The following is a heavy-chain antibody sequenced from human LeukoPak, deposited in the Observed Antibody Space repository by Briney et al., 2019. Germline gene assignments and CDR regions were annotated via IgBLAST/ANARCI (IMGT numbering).Heavy chain of an antibody. D-gene: IGHD3-3*01. CDR2: IRYDGSNK. Sequence: PGGSLRLSCAASGFTFSSCGMHWVRQAPGKGLERVAFIRYDGSNKYYADSVKGRFTISRDNSKNTLYLQMNSLRAEDTAVYYCAKVGQTYYDFWSGYYPDYWGQGTLVTVSS. J-gene: IGHJ4*02. CDR1: GFTFSSCG. CDR3: AKVGQTYYDFWSGYYPDY. V-gene: IGHV3-30*02.